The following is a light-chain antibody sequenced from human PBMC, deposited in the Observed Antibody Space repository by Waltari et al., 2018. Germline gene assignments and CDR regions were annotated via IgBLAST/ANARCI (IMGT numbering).Light chain of an antibody. Sequence: DIQMTQSPYSLSASIGDRVTIACRGSQDINNWLAWYQQKPGKAPKLLIYSISTLQPGVPSRFSGSGSVTDFTLTISSLQPEDCATYYCLQAQSFPRTFGGGTVVEI. CDR2: SIS. V-gene: IGKV1-12*01. CDR1: QDINNW. CDR3: LQAQSFPRT. J-gene: IGKJ4*01.